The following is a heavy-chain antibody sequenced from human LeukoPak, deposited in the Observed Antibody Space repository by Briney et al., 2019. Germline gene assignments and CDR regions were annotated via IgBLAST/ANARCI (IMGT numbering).Heavy chain of an antibody. J-gene: IGHJ5*02. CDR2: IYNSGST. D-gene: IGHD2-8*01. CDR3: ARGNGPFDP. V-gene: IGHV4-4*02. CDR1: GGSISSYNW. Sequence: SGTLSLTCAVSGGSISSYNWWSWVRQPPGKGLEWIGEIYNSGSTNYNPSLKSRVTISVDNSKNQFSLKVSSVTAADTAVYYCARGNGPFDPWGQGTQVTVSS.